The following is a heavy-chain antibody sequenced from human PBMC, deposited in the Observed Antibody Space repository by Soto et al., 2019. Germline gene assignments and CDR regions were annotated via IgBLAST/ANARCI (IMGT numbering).Heavy chain of an antibody. Sequence: QGHLVQSGAEVKKPGTSVKVSCKASGYTFTRYGISWVRQAPGQGLEWMGWISGYNGDTNCAQNLQGRVTMTIETSXXTAYLELRSLTSDDTAVYYCAKNGHPPYYDDGLDVWGQGTTVTVSS. CDR2: ISGYNGDT. J-gene: IGHJ6*02. D-gene: IGHD2-8*01. CDR3: AKNGHPPYYDDGLDV. CDR1: GYTFTRYG. V-gene: IGHV1-18*01.